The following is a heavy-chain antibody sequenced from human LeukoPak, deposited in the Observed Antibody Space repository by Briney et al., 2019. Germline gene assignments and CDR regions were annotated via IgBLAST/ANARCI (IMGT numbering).Heavy chain of an antibody. D-gene: IGHD5-18*01. CDR2: ISGSGGST. J-gene: IGHJ6*03. V-gene: IGHV3-23*01. Sequence: GGSLRLSCAASGFTLSSYAMSWVRQAPGKGLEWASAISGSGGSTYYADSVKGRFTISRDNSKNTLYLQMNNLRAEDTGVFYCARDTALYYMDVWGKGTTVTVS. CDR1: GFTLSSYA. CDR3: ARDTALYYMDV.